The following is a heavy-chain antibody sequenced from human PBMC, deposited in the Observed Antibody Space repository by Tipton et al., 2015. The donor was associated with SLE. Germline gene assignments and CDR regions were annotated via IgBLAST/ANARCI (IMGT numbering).Heavy chain of an antibody. Sequence: TLSLTCTVSGGSISSHYWSWIRQPPGKGLEWTGYIYYSGSTNYNPSLKSRVTISVDTSKNQFSLKLSSVTAADTAVYYCARDPRGYSNSEDWGRGTLVTVSS. D-gene: IGHD6-6*01. CDR1: GGSISSHY. V-gene: IGHV4-59*11. CDR2: IYYSGST. J-gene: IGHJ4*02. CDR3: ARDPRGYSNSED.